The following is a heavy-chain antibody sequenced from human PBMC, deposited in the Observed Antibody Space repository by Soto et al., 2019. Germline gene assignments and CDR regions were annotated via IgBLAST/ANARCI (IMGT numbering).Heavy chain of an antibody. J-gene: IGHJ4*02. V-gene: IGHV4-31*03. Sequence: SETLSLTCTVSGGSISSGGYYWSWIRQHPGKGLEWIGYIYYSGTTYYNPSLKSRVTISVDTSKNQFSLKLSSVTAADTAVYYCASGRRGIVVVDVFDYWGQGTLVTVSS. CDR3: ASGRRGIVVVDVFDY. D-gene: IGHD3-22*01. CDR1: GGSISSGGYY. CDR2: IYYSGTT.